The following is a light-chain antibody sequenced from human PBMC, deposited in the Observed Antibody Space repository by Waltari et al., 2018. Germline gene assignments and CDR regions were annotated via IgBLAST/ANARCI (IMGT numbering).Light chain of an antibody. V-gene: IGLV2-11*01. Sequence: QSALTPSRSVSGSPGQSVTISCSGTSSHVGIYHFVSWYQEHPGNAPKLLIYDVFKRPSGVPDRFSGSKSGNAASLTISGLQTEDEADYYCCSYAGSYTFVFGGGTQLTVL. J-gene: IGLJ7*01. CDR1: SSHVGIYHF. CDR2: DVF. CDR3: CSYAGSYTFV.